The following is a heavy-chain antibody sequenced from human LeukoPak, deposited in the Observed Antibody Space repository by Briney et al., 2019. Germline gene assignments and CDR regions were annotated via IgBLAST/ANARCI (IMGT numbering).Heavy chain of an antibody. J-gene: IGHJ3*02. Sequence: ASVKVSCKASGYTFTSYGISWVRQAPGQGLEWMGWISAYNGNTNYAQKLQGRVTMTTDTSTSTAYMELRSLRSDDTAVYYCARGSPYSSGWYRDAFDIWGQGTMVTVSS. CDR2: ISAYNGNT. V-gene: IGHV1-18*01. CDR1: GYTFTSYG. D-gene: IGHD6-19*01. CDR3: ARGSPYSSGWYRDAFDI.